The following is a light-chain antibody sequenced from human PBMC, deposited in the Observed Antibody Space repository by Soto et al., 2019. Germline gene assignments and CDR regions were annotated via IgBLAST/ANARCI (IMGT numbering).Light chain of an antibody. CDR1: QSISSY. J-gene: IGKJ5*01. CDR2: AAS. V-gene: IGKV1-39*01. Sequence: DIQMTQSPSSLSASVGDRVTITCRASQSISSYLNWYQQKPGKAPKLLIYAASSLQSGVPSRFSGCGSATAVTLTISSLQPEDVATYYCQQSYSPITFGQGTRLEIK. CDR3: QQSYSPIT.